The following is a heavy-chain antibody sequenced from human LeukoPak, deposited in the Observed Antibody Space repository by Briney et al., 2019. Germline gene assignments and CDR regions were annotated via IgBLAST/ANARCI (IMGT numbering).Heavy chain of an antibody. CDR2: IRKDGSIK. J-gene: IGHJ4*02. Sequence: GGSLRLSCVASGFIFSNSVMHWVGHAPGKGLEWVAFIRKDGSIKYYADSVRGRFTFSRDNSKNTVYLQMSSLGADDTAVYYCAKGYSYAFDYWGQGTLVTVSS. CDR3: AKGYSYAFDY. D-gene: IGHD3-16*01. V-gene: IGHV3-30*02. CDR1: GFIFSNSV.